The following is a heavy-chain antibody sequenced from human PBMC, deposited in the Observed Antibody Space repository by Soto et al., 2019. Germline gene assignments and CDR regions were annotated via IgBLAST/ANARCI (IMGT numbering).Heavy chain of an antibody. J-gene: IGHJ4*02. V-gene: IGHV4-31*03. CDR2: IYYSGST. CDR1: GGSISSGGYY. CDR3: ARDGGNWHDFDY. D-gene: IGHD1-20*01. Sequence: QVQLQESGPGLVKPSQTLSLTCTVSGGSISSGGYYWSWIRQHPGKGLEWIGYIYYSGSTYYNPSLKSRVTISLDTSKNQFSLKWSSVTAADAAVYYCARDGGNWHDFDYWGQGTLVTVSS.